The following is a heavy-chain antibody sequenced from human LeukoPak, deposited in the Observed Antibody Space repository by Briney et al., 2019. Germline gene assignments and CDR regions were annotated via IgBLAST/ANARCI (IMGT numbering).Heavy chain of an antibody. D-gene: IGHD3-22*01. CDR1: GYTFTSYY. Sequence: ASVKVTCKASGYTFTSYYIHWVRQAPGQGLELMGIINPSGGSTNYAQKFQGRVAMTRDTSTSTVYMELSSLRSEDTAVYYCARGLDYYDTTKGFDYWGQGTLVTVSS. V-gene: IGHV1-46*01. CDR2: INPSGGST. J-gene: IGHJ4*02. CDR3: ARGLDYYDTTKGFDY.